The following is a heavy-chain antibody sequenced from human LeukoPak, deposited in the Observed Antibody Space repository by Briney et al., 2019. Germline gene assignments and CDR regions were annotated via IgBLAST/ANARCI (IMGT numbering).Heavy chain of an antibody. CDR2: MTGSGDSS. Sequence: PGGSLRLSCAASGFSFSNYGMSWVRQAQGKGLEWVSAMTGSGDSSYYADSVKGRFTISRDNSKNTLYLQMNNPRADDSAVYHCAKDGYGAYYYYMDVWGTGTTITVSS. D-gene: IGHD5-18*01. CDR3: AKDGYGAYYYYMDV. J-gene: IGHJ6*03. V-gene: IGHV3-23*01. CDR1: GFSFSNYG.